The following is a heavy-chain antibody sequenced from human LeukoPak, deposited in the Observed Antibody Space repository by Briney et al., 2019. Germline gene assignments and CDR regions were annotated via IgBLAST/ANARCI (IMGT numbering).Heavy chain of an antibody. CDR2: ISYDGSNK. J-gene: IGHJ4*02. Sequence: HSGGSLRLSCAASGFTFSSYAMHWVRQAPGKGLEWVAVISYDGSNKYYADSVKGRFTISRDNSKNTLYLQMNSLRAEDTAVYYCARDFEVWGQGTLVTVSS. V-gene: IGHV3-30-3*01. CDR1: GFTFSSYA. D-gene: IGHD3-3*01. CDR3: ARDFEV.